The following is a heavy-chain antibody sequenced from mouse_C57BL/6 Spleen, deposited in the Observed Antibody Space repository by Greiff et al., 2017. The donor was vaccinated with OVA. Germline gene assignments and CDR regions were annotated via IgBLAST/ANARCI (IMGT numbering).Heavy chain of an antibody. CDR3: AKNPGKDYAMDY. D-gene: IGHD4-1*01. Sequence: VQGVESGPGLVQPSQSLSITCTVSGFSLTSYGVHWVRQSPGKGLEWLGVIWRGGSTDYNAAFMSRLSITKDNSKSQVFFKMNSLQADDTAIYYCAKNPGKDYAMDYWGQGTSVTVSS. CDR1: GFSLTSYG. V-gene: IGHV2-5*01. J-gene: IGHJ4*01. CDR2: IWRGGST.